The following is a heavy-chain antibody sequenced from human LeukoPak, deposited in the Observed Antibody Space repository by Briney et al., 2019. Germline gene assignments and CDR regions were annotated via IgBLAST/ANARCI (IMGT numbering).Heavy chain of an antibody. CDR3: AREGYTSAWYGLFDY. CDR2: IWSDGHNK. J-gene: IGHJ4*02. Sequence: GGSLRLSCAASGFIFRSFGMHWVRRAPDKGLEWVAVIWSDGHNKYYADSVKGLFTISRDNSKSMLYLQMDSLRAEDTAVYNCAREGYTSAWYGLFDYWGQGTLVTVSS. V-gene: IGHV3-33*01. CDR1: GFIFRSFG. D-gene: IGHD6-19*01.